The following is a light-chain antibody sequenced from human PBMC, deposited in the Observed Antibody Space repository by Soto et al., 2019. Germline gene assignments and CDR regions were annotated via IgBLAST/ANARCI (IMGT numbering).Light chain of an antibody. Sequence: QSALTQPASVSGSPGQSITISCTGTSNDVGSYDLVSWYQQHPGKAPKLIIFEGNKRPSWVSNRFSGSKSGNTASLTIAGLQPEDEADYYFCSYADVTTYVFGNGTKLTVL. CDR2: EGN. V-gene: IGLV2-23*01. CDR1: SNDVGSYDL. J-gene: IGLJ1*01. CDR3: CSYADVTTYV.